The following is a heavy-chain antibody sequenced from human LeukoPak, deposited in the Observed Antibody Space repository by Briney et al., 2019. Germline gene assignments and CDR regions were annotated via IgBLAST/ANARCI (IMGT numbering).Heavy chain of an antibody. V-gene: IGHV3-21*01. CDR3: ARRGAITGGFDI. J-gene: IGHJ3*02. D-gene: IGHD3-10*01. Sequence: GGSLRLSCAASGFTFSSYSMNWVRQAPGKGLEWVSSISSSSSYIYYADSVKGRFTISRDNAKNSLYLQMNSLRAEDTAVYYCARRGAITGGFDIWGQGTMVTVSS. CDR1: GFTFSSYS. CDR2: ISSSSSYI.